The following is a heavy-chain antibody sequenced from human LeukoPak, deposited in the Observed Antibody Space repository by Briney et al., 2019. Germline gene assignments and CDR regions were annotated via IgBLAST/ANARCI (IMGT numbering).Heavy chain of an antibody. J-gene: IGHJ4*02. D-gene: IGHD3-22*01. CDR1: GYTFTGYY. CDR3: AREDYYDSGSNDY. V-gene: IGHV1-2*02. CDR2: INPNTGGT. Sequence: ASVKVSCKASGYTFTGYYMHWVRQAPGQGLQWMGCINPNTGGTEYAQKFQGRVTMTRDTSISTAYMELSRLRSDDTAVYYCAREDYYDSGSNDYWGQGALVTVSS.